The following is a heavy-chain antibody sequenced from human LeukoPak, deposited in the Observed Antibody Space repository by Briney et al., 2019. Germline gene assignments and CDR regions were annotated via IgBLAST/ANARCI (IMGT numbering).Heavy chain of an antibody. CDR1: GGSIRSGDFY. D-gene: IGHD6-19*01. Sequence: KPSETLSLSRTVSGGSIRSGDFYWSWIRQHPGKGLEWIGYIYYSGTTYYSPSLKSRVTISLDTSKNQFSLKLSSVTAADTAVYYCARAFGSDWSQNEWGQGTLVTVSS. V-gene: IGHV4-31*03. J-gene: IGHJ4*02. CDR2: IYYSGTT. CDR3: ARAFGSDWSQNE.